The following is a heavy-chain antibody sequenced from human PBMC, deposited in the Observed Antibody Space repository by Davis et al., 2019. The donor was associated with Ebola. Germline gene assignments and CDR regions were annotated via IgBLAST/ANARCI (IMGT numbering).Heavy chain of an antibody. CDR1: GFTFRTAA. CDR3: ATTVTTGVYFYYYGMDV. CDR2: ISGSADRT. V-gene: IGHV3-23*01. D-gene: IGHD4-17*01. J-gene: IGHJ6*02. Sequence: PGGSLRLSCTASGFTFRTAAMNWVRQAAGGGLEWVSGISGSADRTYYADFVKGRFTVSRDNSKSTLYLQINSLRAEDTAAYYCATTVTTGVYFYYYGMDVWGQGTTVTVTS.